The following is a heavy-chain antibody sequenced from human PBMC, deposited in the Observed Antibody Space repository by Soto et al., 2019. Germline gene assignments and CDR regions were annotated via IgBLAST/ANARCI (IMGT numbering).Heavy chain of an antibody. D-gene: IGHD2-8*01. CDR2: IYYSGST. V-gene: IGHV4-59*08. Sequence: QVQLQESGPGLVKPSETLSLTCTVSGGSISSYYWSWIRQPPGKGLEWIGYIYYSGSTNYNPSLKSRVTISVDTSKNQSSLKLSAVTAADTAVYYCARLSNGDGKGNYCTNGVCYTMDVWYFDYWGQGTLVTVSS. CDR1: GGSISSYY. J-gene: IGHJ4*02. CDR3: ARLSNGDGKGNYCTNGVCYTMDVWYFDY.